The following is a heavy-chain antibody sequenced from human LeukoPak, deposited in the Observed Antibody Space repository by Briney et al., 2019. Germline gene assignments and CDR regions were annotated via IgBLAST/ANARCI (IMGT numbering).Heavy chain of an antibody. V-gene: IGHV2-5*01. J-gene: IGHJ4*02. CDR2: IYSHDEK. CDR1: GFSLNTRGVG. Sequence: SGPTLVKPTQTLTLTCSFSGFSLNTRGVGVGWIRQPPGKALEWLAFIYSHDEKRYSPSLKSRLTITKDTSKNQVFLTMTNMDPVDTATYYCAHRLSTRPCDYWGQGTLVTVSS. CDR3: AHRLSTRPCDY.